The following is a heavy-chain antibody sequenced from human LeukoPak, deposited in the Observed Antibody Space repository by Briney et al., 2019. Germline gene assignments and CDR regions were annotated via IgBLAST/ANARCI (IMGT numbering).Heavy chain of an antibody. V-gene: IGHV3-23*01. CDR2: ISGRGGST. Sequence: PGGSLRLSCAASGFTFSSYAMSWVRQAPGKGLEWVSAISGRGGSTYYADSVKGRFTISRDNSKNTLYLQMNSLRAEDTAVYYCAKHVLLWFGELSYFDYWGQGTLVTVSS. CDR3: AKHVLLWFGELSYFDY. CDR1: GFTFSSYA. J-gene: IGHJ4*02. D-gene: IGHD3-10*01.